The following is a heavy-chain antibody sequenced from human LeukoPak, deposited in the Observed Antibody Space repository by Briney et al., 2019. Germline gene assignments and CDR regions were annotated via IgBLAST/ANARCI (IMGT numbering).Heavy chain of an antibody. V-gene: IGHV3-11*05. CDR1: GFTFSDYY. CDR3: ARVGTIAAAGTYDY. J-gene: IGHJ4*02. CDR2: IGSSGSFT. Sequence: GGTLRISCAASGFTFSDYYMSLIRQAPGKRLCRVSYIGSSGSFTNYADSVKGRFTISRDNTKNSLYLQMNSLRPEDTAVYYCARVGTIAAAGTYDYWGQGTLVAVSS. D-gene: IGHD6-13*01.